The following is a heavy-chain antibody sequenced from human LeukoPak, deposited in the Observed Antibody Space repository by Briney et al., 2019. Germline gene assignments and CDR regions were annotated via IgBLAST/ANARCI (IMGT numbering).Heavy chain of an antibody. J-gene: IGHJ4*02. Sequence: ASVKLSCKASGGTFSSYAISWVRQAPGQGLEWMGGIIPIFGTANYAQKFQGRVTITTDESTSTAYMELSSLRSEDTAVYYCATLTPWSGDDGGDLDYWGQGTLVTVSS. CDR1: GGTFSSYA. V-gene: IGHV1-69*05. D-gene: IGHD3-3*01. CDR2: IIPIFGTA. CDR3: ATLTPWSGDDGGDLDY.